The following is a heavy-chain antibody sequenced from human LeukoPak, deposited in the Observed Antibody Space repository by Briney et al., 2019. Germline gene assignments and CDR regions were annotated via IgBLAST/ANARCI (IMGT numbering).Heavy chain of an antibody. CDR1: GFTFSSYA. V-gene: IGHV3-23*01. D-gene: IGHD3-10*01. CDR2: ISNSGGST. Sequence: PGGSLRLSCAASGFTFSSYAMTWVRQAPGKGLEWVSTISNSGGSTYYADSVRGRFTISSDNSKNPLYLQMNSLRAEDTPVYYCAKDGYYYGSGSYSNFDYWGQGTLVTDSP. J-gene: IGHJ4*02. CDR3: AKDGYYYGSGSYSNFDY.